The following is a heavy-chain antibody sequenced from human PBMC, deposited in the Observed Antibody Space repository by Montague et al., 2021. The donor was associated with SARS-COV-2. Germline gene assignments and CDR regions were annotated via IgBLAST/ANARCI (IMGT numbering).Heavy chain of an antibody. CDR1: GVSVTNGNYN. V-gene: IGHV4-61*01. J-gene: IGHJ4*02. CDR2: FYYTGST. Sequence: SETLSPTCIVSGVSVTNGNYNWSWIRQTPGKGLEWIGYFYYTGSTDSXPSLKSRVTVSGDTSKNQFSLKLTSVTAADTAVYFCVRDVGTGWGTFDSWGQGILVTVSS. D-gene: IGHD6-19*01. CDR3: VRDVGTGWGTFDS.